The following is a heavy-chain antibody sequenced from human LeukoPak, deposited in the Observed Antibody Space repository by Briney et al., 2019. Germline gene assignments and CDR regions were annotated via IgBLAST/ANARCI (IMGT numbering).Heavy chain of an antibody. D-gene: IGHD2-15*01. CDR2: IIPIFGTA. CDR1: GGTFSSYA. Sequence: ASVKVSCKASGGTFSSYAISWVRQAPGQGLEWMGGIIPIFGTANYAQKFQGRVTITADESTSTAYMELSSLRSEDTAVYYCARGPSIRYRSGGSCYADAFDIWGQGTMVTVSS. CDR3: ARGPSIRYRSGGSCYADAFDI. J-gene: IGHJ3*02. V-gene: IGHV1-69*13.